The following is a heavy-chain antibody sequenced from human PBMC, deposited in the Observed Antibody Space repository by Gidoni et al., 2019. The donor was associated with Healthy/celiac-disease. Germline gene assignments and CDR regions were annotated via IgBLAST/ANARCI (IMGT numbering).Heavy chain of an antibody. CDR3: AAQPDFWSGYTDY. D-gene: IGHD3-3*01. CDR2: ISSNGGST. Sequence: EVQLVESGGGLVQPGGSLRLSCAASGFTFSSYAMHWVRQAPGKGLEYVSAISSNGGSTYYANSVKGRFTISRDNSKNTLYLQMGSLRAEDMAVYYCAAQPDFWSGYTDYWGQGTLVTVSS. CDR1: GFTFSSYA. V-gene: IGHV3-64*01. J-gene: IGHJ4*02.